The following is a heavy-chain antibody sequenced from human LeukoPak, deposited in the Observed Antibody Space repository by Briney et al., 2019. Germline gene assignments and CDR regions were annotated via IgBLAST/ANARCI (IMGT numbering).Heavy chain of an antibody. CDR3: AREGGIQLWSFDI. CDR1: GFTFSSYS. CDR2: ISSSSSYI. D-gene: IGHD5-18*01. Sequence: GGSLRLSRAASGFTFSSYSMNWVRQAPGKGLEWVSSISSSSSYIYYADSVKGRFTISRDNAKNSLYLQMNSLRAEDTAVYYCAREGGIQLWSFDIWGQGTMVTVSS. V-gene: IGHV3-21*01. J-gene: IGHJ3*02.